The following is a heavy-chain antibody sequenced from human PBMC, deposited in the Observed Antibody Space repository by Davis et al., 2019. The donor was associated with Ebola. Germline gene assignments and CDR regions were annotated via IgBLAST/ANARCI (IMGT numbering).Heavy chain of an antibody. Sequence: ASVKVSCKASGYTFTSYGISWVRQAPGQGLEWMGWISAYNGNTNYAQKFQGRVTMTRNTSISTAYMELSSLRSEDTAVYYCASGLWGSRGMDVWGKGTTVTVSS. CDR3: ASGLWGSRGMDV. CDR1: GYTFTSYG. V-gene: IGHV1-18*01. D-gene: IGHD3-16*01. CDR2: ISAYNGNT. J-gene: IGHJ6*04.